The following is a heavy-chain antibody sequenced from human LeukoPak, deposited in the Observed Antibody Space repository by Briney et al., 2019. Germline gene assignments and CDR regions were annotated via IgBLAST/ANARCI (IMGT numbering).Heavy chain of an antibody. Sequence: SETLSLTCTVSGGSISSYYWGWIRQPPGKGLEWIGNIYSSGSTYYNASLQSRVTISIDTSKNQFPLRLNSVTAADTAMYYCAKSGGYGLIDYWGQGTRVTVSS. J-gene: IGHJ4*02. CDR1: GGSISSYY. D-gene: IGHD1-26*01. CDR3: AKSGGYGLIDY. V-gene: IGHV4-59*04. CDR2: IYSSGST.